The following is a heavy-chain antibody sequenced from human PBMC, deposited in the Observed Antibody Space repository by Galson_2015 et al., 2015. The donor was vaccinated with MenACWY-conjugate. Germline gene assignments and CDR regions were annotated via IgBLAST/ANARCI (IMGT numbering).Heavy chain of an antibody. V-gene: IGHV3-23*01. CDR1: GFTFSSYA. CDR3: AKDPGCSSATCYHRH. CDR2: ISGSGGST. D-gene: IGHD2-15*01. J-gene: IGHJ4*02. Sequence: SLRLSCAASGFTFSSYAMSWVRQAPGKGLEWVSSISGSGGSTYYADSVKGRFTISRDNSKNTLYLQMNSLRAEDTAVYYCAKDPGCSSATCYHRHWGQGTLVTVSS.